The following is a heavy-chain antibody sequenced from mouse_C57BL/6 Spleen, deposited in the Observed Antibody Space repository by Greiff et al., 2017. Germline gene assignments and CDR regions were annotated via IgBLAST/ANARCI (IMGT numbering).Heavy chain of an antibody. CDR2: IDPETGGT. V-gene: IGHV1-15*01. CDR1: GYTFTDYE. J-gene: IGHJ3*01. CDR3: TRRGPYGYDRPDFAY. Sequence: QVQLQQSGAELVRPGASVTLSCKASGYTFTDYEMHWVKQTPVHGLEWIGAIDPETGGTAYNQKFKGKAILTADKSSSTAYMELRSLTSEDSAVYYCTRRGPYGYDRPDFAYWGQGTLVTVSA. D-gene: IGHD2-2*01.